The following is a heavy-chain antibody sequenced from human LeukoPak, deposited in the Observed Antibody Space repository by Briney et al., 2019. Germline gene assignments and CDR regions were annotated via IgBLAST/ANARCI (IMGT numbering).Heavy chain of an antibody. V-gene: IGHV4-39*07. CDR1: GGSISSSSYY. J-gene: IGHJ2*01. D-gene: IGHD3-10*01. CDR2: IYYSGST. Sequence: SETLSLTCTVSGGSISSSSYYWGWIRQPPGKGLEWIGSIYYSGSTYYNPSLKSRVTISVDTSKNQFSLKLSSVTAADTAVYYCARGGYYGLNFDLWGRGTLVTVSS. CDR3: ARGGYYGLNFDL.